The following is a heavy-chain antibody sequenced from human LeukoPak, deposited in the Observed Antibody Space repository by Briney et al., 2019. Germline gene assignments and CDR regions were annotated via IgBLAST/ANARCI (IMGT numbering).Heavy chain of an antibody. CDR2: INPNSGGT. CDR1: GYTFTGYY. J-gene: IGHJ4*02. CDR3: ARGSQTMIVVVMIVSGHQGFDY. Sequence: GASVKVSCKASGYTFTGYYMHWVRQAPGQGLEWMGWINPNSGGTNYAQKFQGRVTMTRDTSISTAYMELSRLRSDDTAVYYCARGSQTMIVVVMIVSGHQGFDYWGQGTLVTVSS. V-gene: IGHV1-2*02. D-gene: IGHD3-22*01.